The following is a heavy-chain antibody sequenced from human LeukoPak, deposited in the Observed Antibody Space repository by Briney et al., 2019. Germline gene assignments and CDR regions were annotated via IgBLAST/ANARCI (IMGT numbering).Heavy chain of an antibody. V-gene: IGHV3-33*01. CDR1: GFTFSSYG. J-gene: IGHJ4*02. Sequence: GGSLRLSCAASGFTFSSYGMHWVRQAPGKGLEWVAVIWYDGSNKYYADSVKGRFTISRDNSKNTLYLQMNSLGAEDTAVYYCARDLRDYYDSSGLIDYWGQGTLVTVSS. CDR2: IWYDGSNK. D-gene: IGHD3-22*01. CDR3: ARDLRDYYDSSGLIDY.